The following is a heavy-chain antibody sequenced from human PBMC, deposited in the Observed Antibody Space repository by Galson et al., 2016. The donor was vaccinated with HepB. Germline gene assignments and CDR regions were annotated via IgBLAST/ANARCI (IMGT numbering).Heavy chain of an antibody. D-gene: IGHD3-16*01. CDR2: VYTAGNT. V-gene: IGHV4-4*07. CDR1: GASISSFY. J-gene: IGHJ4*02. Sequence: ETLSLTCSVFGASISSFYWSWIRQPPGKGLEWIGRVYTAGNTHVNPSLRSRVTQSADTSKNQLSLSLKSVTAADTAVYYCAIGGGGGVRYFDPWGQGAQVTVSS. CDR3: AIGGGGGVRYFDP.